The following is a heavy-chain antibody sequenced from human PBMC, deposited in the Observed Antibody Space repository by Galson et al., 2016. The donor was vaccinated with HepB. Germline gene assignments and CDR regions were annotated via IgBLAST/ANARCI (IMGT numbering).Heavy chain of an antibody. CDR1: GGSFSDYY. CDR2: INHSGST. J-gene: IGHJ6*02. D-gene: IGHD2-15*01. Sequence: SETLSLTCTVYGGSFSDYYWSWIRQPPGKGLEWIGEINHSGSTNYNPSLKSRVTISVDSSKKQFSLKVSSVTAADTAVYFCARGPCGSSCYSYSNYYFYYNMDVWGQGTTVTVSS. CDR3: ARGPCGSSCYSYSNYYFYYNMDV. V-gene: IGHV4-34*01.